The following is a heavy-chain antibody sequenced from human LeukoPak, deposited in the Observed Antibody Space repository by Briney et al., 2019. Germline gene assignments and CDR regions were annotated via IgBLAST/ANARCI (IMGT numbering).Heavy chain of an antibody. Sequence: PGGSLRLSCAASGLTVGSNYRTRVRQAPGKGLEWVSVIYSGGSTYYADSVKGGFTISRDNSKNTLYLQMNSLRAEDTAVYYCARLAAAHHFDYWGQGTLVPVSS. D-gene: IGHD6-13*01. CDR2: IYSGGST. CDR1: GLTVGSNY. J-gene: IGHJ4*02. V-gene: IGHV3-66*04. CDR3: ARLAAAHHFDY.